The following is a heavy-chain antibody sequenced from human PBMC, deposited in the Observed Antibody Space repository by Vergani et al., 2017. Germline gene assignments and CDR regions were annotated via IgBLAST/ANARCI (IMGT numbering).Heavy chain of an antibody. CDR2: IDPADSDT. CDR1: EYSFGNYW. J-gene: IGHJ4*02. Sequence: EVELVQSGPEMRKPGESLKISCKGSEYSFGNYWIGWVRQMPGKGLEWMGIIDPADSDTRNSPSFQGQVTISANKSISTAFLQWDSLKASDTALYYCAKHTTYTDSWGQGTLVTVSS. V-gene: IGHV5-51*01. CDR3: AKHTTYTDS. D-gene: IGHD1-1*01.